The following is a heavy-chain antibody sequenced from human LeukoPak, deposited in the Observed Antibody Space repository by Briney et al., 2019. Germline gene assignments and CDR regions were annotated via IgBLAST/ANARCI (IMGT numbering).Heavy chain of an antibody. D-gene: IGHD3-16*02. CDR2: ISWNSGSI. J-gene: IGHJ4*02. V-gene: IGHV3-9*01. Sequence: GRSLRLSCAASGFTFDDYAMHWVRQAPGKGLEWVSGISWNSGSIGYADSVKGRFTISRDNAKNSLYLQMNSLRAEDTALYYCAKDNYRDPHYFDYRGQGTLVTVSS. CDR1: GFTFDDYA. CDR3: AKDNYRDPHYFDY.